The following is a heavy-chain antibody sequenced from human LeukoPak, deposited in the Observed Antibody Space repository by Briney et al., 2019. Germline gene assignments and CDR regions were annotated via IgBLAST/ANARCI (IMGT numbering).Heavy chain of an antibody. CDR3: VRAIAAAASY. Sequence: GGSLRLSRAASGFTFSDYWMHWVRQAPGRGLEWVANIKQDGSERYYVDSVRGRFTITRDNAKNSLSLQMNSLRVEDTAVYYCVRAIAAAASYWGQGTLVTVSS. J-gene: IGHJ4*02. CDR2: IKQDGSER. CDR1: GFTFSDYW. D-gene: IGHD6-13*01. V-gene: IGHV3-7*01.